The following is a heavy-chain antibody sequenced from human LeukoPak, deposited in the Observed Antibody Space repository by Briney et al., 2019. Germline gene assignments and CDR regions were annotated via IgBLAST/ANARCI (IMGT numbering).Heavy chain of an antibody. CDR1: GFTFSSYG. D-gene: IGHD6-13*01. CDR2: ISYDGNNK. CDR3: AKVERPGYSSSWFDY. J-gene: IGHJ4*02. Sequence: GRSLRPSCAASGFTFSSYGMHWVRQAPGKGPEWVAVISYDGNNKYYADSVKGRFTISRDNSKNTLYLQMNSLRAEDTAVYYCAKVERPGYSSSWFDYWGQGTLVTVSS. V-gene: IGHV3-30*18.